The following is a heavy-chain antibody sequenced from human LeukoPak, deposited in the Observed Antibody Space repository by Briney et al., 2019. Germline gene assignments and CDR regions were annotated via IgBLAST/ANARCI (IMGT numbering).Heavy chain of an antibody. J-gene: IGHJ4*02. V-gene: IGHV3-23*01. CDR2: IRGSGGST. CDR3: AKGSSRITGTTGFDY. Sequence: GGSLRLSCAASGFTFSSYWMSWVRQAPGKGLEWVSAIRGSGGSTYYADSVKGRFTISRDNSKNTLYLQMNSLRAEDTAVYYCAKGSSRITGTTGFDYWGQGTLVTVSS. CDR1: GFTFSSYW. D-gene: IGHD1-7*01.